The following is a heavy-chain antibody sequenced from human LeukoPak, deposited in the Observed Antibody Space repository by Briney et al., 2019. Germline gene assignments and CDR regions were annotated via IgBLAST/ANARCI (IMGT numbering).Heavy chain of an antibody. CDR2: ISSSSSTI. CDR1: GFTFSSFS. J-gene: IGHJ4*02. D-gene: IGHD6-13*01. Sequence: GGSLRLSCAASGFTFSSFSMNWVRQAPGRGLEWVSYISSSSSTIYYADSVKGRFTISRDNAKNSLYLQMNSLRDEDTAVYYCAREPGYPYYFDYWGQGTLVTVSS. V-gene: IGHV3-48*02. CDR3: AREPGYPYYFDY.